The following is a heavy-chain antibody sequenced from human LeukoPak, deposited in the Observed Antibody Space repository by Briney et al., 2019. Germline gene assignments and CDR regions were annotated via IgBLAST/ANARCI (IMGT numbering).Heavy chain of an antibody. Sequence: SETLSLTCTVSGGSISEYYWYWIRQPPGKGLEWVGYIYYTGSTKYHPSLKSRLTISVATSKNQFYLRLTSVTAADTAVYYCARGGNFYRGHYFDYWGQGALVTVSS. V-gene: IGHV4-59*01. J-gene: IGHJ4*02. CDR1: GGSISEYY. D-gene: IGHD1-26*01. CDR2: IYYTGST. CDR3: ARGGNFYRGHYFDY.